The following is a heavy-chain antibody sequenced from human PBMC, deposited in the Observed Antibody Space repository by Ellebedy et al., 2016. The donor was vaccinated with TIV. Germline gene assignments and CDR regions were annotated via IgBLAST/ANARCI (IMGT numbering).Heavy chain of an antibody. D-gene: IGHD3-3*01. CDR2: IKTDGSET. Sequence: GESLKISCAASGFTFSGFGIHWVRQAPGKGLEWVAHIKTDGSETYYVDSVKGRFTISRENAKNALFLQMDGLRVDDSAVYYCVGFGVFNLWGQGAPVTVSS. CDR3: VGFGVFNL. CDR1: GFTFSGFG. V-gene: IGHV3-7*01. J-gene: IGHJ5*02.